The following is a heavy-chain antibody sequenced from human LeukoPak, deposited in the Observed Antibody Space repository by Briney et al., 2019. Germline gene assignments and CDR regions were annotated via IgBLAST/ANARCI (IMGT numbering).Heavy chain of an antibody. J-gene: IGHJ4*02. CDR3: ANLGPPGRDHYLES. CDR1: GFTFSSYE. Sequence: AGGSLRLSCAASGFTFSSYEMHWVRQAPGKGLEWVSSISSSSSYIYYADSVKGRFTISRDNAKNSLYLQMNSLRDEDTAVYYCANLGPPGRDHYLESWGQGTLVTVSS. V-gene: IGHV3-21*01. D-gene: IGHD3-10*01. CDR2: ISSSSSYI.